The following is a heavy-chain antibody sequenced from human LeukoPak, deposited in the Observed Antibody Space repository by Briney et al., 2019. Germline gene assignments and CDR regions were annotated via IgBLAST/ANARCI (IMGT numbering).Heavy chain of an antibody. CDR2: INWNGGST. Sequence: GGSLRLSCAASGFTFDDYGMSWDRQAPGKGLEWVSGINWNGGSTGYADSVKGRFTISRDNAKNSLYLQMNSLRAEDTALYYCAREERVLRFLEWLLPLDYWGQGTLVTVSS. D-gene: IGHD3-3*01. CDR3: AREERVLRFLEWLLPLDY. J-gene: IGHJ4*02. V-gene: IGHV3-20*04. CDR1: GFTFDDYG.